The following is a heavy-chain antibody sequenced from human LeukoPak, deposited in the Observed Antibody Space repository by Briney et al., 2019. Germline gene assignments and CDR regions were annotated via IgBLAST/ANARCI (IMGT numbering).Heavy chain of an antibody. CDR1: GFTFSSYG. Sequence: GGSLRLSCAASGFTFSSYGMHWVRQAPGKGLEWVAVISYDGSNKYYADSVKGRFTISRDNSKNTLYLQMNSLGAEDTAVYYCAKDLGQWLVEDYWGQGTLVAVSS. V-gene: IGHV3-30*18. J-gene: IGHJ4*02. CDR3: AKDLGQWLVEDY. D-gene: IGHD6-19*01. CDR2: ISYDGSNK.